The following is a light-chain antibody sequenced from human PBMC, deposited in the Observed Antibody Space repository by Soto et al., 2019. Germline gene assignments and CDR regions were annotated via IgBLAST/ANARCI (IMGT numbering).Light chain of an antibody. J-gene: IGKJ1*01. CDR1: QSISSW. Sequence: DIQMTQSPSTLSASVEDRVTITCRASQSISSWLAWYQQKPGKAPKLLIYDASSLESGVPSRFSGSGSGTEFTLTISSLKPDDFATYYCQQYQSYSRTFGQGTKVDIK. CDR2: DAS. CDR3: QQYQSYSRT. V-gene: IGKV1-5*01.